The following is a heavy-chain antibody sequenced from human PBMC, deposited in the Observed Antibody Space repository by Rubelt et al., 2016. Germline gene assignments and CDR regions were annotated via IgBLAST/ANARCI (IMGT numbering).Heavy chain of an antibody. D-gene: IGHD2-8*02. CDR2: ISGSGGST. J-gene: IGHJ4*02. CDR3: TRVAHSSGASYVDY. Sequence: QAPGKGLEWVSAISGSGGSTYYADSVKGRFTISRDNSKNTVYLQMNSLRVEDTAVYYCTRVAHSSGASYVDYWGQGTLVTVSS. V-gene: IGHV3-23*01.